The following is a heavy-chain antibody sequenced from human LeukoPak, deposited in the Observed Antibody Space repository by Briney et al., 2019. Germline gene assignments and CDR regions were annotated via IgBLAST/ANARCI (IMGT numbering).Heavy chain of an antibody. Sequence: GGSLRLSCAASAFTFGSFGMSWVRQAPGKGLEWVSGIIDSGDITYYANSVKGRFTISRDNSKNTLYLQMNSLRAEDTAVYYCAKLGGQEVYNYYVGVWGKGTTVAVSS. CDR2: IIDSGDIT. V-gene: IGHV3-23*01. CDR3: AKLGGQEVYNYYVGV. CDR1: AFTFGSFG. D-gene: IGHD3-16*01. J-gene: IGHJ6*03.